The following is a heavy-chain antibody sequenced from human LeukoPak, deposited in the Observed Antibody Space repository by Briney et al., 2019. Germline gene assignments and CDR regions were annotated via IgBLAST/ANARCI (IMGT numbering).Heavy chain of an antibody. V-gene: IGHV3-74*01. D-gene: IGHD6-19*01. CDR3: ARAEKIAVAGMGYYFDY. CDR1: GFTFSSYS. J-gene: IGHJ4*02. Sequence: GGSLRLSCAASGFTFSSYSMHWVRQAPGKGLMWVPRIHGDGSTTNYADSVKGRFTISRDNSKNTLYLQMNSLRAEDTAVYYCARAEKIAVAGMGYYFDYWGQGTLVTVSS. CDR2: IHGDGSTT.